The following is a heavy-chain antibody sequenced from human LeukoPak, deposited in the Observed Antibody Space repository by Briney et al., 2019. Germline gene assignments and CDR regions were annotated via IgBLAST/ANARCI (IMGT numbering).Heavy chain of an antibody. CDR3: ARALGYYDSSGSFDY. J-gene: IGHJ4*02. CDR1: GYTFTSYY. Sequence: ASVKVSCKASGYTFTSYYMHWVRQAPGQGLEWMGIISPSGGSTSYAQKFQGRVTMTRDTSTSTVYMELSSLRSEDTAVYYCARALGYYDSSGSFDYWGQGTLVTVSS. CDR2: ISPSGGST. D-gene: IGHD3-22*01. V-gene: IGHV1-46*01.